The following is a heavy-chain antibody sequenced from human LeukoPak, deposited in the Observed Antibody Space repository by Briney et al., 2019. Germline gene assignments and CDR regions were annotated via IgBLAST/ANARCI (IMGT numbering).Heavy chain of an antibody. D-gene: IGHD2-15*01. CDR2: IKEDESDK. CDR3: ARVVVGNNIWLDP. Sequence: PGGSLRLSCAASGFTISAHCMTWVRQAPGKGLEWVATIKEDESDKSYVDSVKGRFTISRDNAKNLVYLQMNSLRAEDTAVYYCARVVVGNNIWLDPWGQGALVTVSP. CDR1: GFTISAHC. J-gene: IGHJ5*02. V-gene: IGHV3-7*03.